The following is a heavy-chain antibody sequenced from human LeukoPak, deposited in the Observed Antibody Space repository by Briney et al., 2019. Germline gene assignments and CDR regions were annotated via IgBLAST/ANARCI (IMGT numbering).Heavy chain of an antibody. D-gene: IGHD3-10*01. CDR2: ISSSGSTI. Sequence: GGSLRLSCAASGFTFSDYYMSWIRQAPGKGLEWVSYISSSGSTIYYADSVKGRFTISRDNAKNSLYLQMNSLRAEDTAVYYCARVSTAPSSMARGNWFDPWGQGTLVTVSS. J-gene: IGHJ5*02. CDR1: GFTFSDYY. CDR3: ARVSTAPSSMARGNWFDP. V-gene: IGHV3-11*01.